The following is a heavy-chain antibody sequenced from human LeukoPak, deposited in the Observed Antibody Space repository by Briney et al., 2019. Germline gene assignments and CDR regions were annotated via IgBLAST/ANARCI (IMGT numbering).Heavy chain of an antibody. CDR1: GGSISSYY. CDR3: ARDGTYNSFDY. J-gene: IGHJ4*02. D-gene: IGHD1-14*01. CDR2: IYSSGST. Sequence: SETLSLTCTVSGGSISSYYWSWLRQPAGKGLEWIGRIYSSGSTTYNPSLKSRVSLSGDTSKKQFSLELSSVTAADTAVYYCARDGTYNSFDYWGQRNLVTVSS. V-gene: IGHV4-4*07.